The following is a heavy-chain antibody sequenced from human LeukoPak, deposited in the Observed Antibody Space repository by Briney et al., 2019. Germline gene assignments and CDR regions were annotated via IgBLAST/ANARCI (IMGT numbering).Heavy chain of an antibody. V-gene: IGHV3-66*01. CDR3: AKDRADIVVVVAATYDAFDI. D-gene: IGHD2-15*01. CDR1: GFTVRSNY. J-gene: IGHJ3*02. Sequence: GGSLRLSCAASGFTVRSNYMSWVRQAPGKGLEWVSVIYSGGSTYYADSVKGRFTISRENSKNTMYIQMNSLRGEDTAVYYCAKDRADIVVVVAATYDAFDIWGQGTMVTVSS. CDR2: IYSGGST.